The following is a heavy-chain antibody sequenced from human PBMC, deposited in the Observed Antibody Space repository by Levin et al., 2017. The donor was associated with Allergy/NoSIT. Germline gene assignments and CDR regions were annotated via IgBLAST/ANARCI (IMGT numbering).Heavy chain of an antibody. CDR3: AKLGGYVSTPDTRYHDF. V-gene: IGHV3-23*01. CDR1: GFTFSSYA. D-gene: IGHD3-16*01. J-gene: IGHJ4*02. Sequence: PGGSLRLSCAASGFTFSSYAMSWVRQAPGKGLEWVSGTGGGGATTYYADSVKGRFTISRDNSKNTLYLQMNSLRAEDTAVYYCAKLGGYVSTPDTRYHDFWGQGSLVTVSS. CDR2: TGGGGATT.